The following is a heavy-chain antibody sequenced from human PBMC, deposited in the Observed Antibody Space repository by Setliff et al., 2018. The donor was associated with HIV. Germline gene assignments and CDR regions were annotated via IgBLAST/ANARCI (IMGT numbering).Heavy chain of an antibody. Sequence: GGSLRLSCAASRFTFSSYAMSWVRQAPGKGLEWVSTISGSGGSTYYADSVKGRFTISRDNSKNTLYLQMNSLRAEDTAVFYFAKDRGSYGSDYWGQGTLVTVSS. CDR2: ISGSGGST. CDR3: AKDRGSYGSDY. D-gene: IGHD4-17*01. J-gene: IGHJ4*02. V-gene: IGHV3-23*01. CDR1: RFTFSSYA.